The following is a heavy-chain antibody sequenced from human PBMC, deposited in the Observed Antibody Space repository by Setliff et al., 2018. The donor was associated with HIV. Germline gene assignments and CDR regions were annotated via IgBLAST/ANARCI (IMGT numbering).Heavy chain of an antibody. CDR2: ISAYNGNT. Sequence: ASVKVSCKASGYTFTSYGISWVRQAPGQGLEWMGWISAYNGNTNYAQKLQGRVTMTTDTSTSTAYMELRSLRSDDTAVYYCARDGLWFGDPIGGDYWGQGTLVTVSS. CDR3: ARDGLWFGDPIGGDY. CDR1: GYTFTSYG. J-gene: IGHJ4*02. D-gene: IGHD3-10*01. V-gene: IGHV1-18*01.